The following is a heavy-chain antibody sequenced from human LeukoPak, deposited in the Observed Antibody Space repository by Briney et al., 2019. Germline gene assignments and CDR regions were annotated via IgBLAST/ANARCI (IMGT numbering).Heavy chain of an antibody. CDR3: AREVYGIGAFDI. V-gene: IGHV3-7*01. CDR2: IKQDGSEK. J-gene: IGHJ3*02. Sequence: GRSLRLSCAASGFTFSSYSMNWVRQAPGKGLEWVANIKQDGSEKYYVDSVKGRFTISRDNAKNSLYLQMNSLRAEDTAVYYCAREVYGIGAFDIWGQGTMVTVSS. CDR1: GFTFSSYS. D-gene: IGHD4-17*01.